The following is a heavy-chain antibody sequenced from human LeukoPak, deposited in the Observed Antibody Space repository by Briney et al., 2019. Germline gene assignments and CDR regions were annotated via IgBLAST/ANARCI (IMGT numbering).Heavy chain of an antibody. J-gene: IGHJ4*02. V-gene: IGHV4-59*01. CDR1: GGSISSYY. D-gene: IGHD2-21*01. CDR3: ARENCGGDCYLGDPYFDY. CDR2: IYYSGST. Sequence: SETLSPTCTVSGGSISSYYWSWIRQPPGKGLEWIGYIYYSGSTNYNPSLKSRVTISVDTSKNQFSLKLSSVTAADTAVYYCARENCGGDCYLGDPYFDYWGQGTLVTVSS.